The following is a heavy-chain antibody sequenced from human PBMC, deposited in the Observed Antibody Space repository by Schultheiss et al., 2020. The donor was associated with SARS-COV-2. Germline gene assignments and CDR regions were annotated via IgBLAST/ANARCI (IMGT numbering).Heavy chain of an antibody. J-gene: IGHJ4*02. CDR2: ISSSSSTI. Sequence: GESLKISCAASGFTFSSHAMGWVRQAPGKGLEWVSYISSSSSTIYYADSVKGRFTISRDNAKNSLYLQMNSLRAEDTAVYYCARDRSPFPKSSSTSAAKGGCDYWGQGTLVTVSS. CDR3: ARDRSPFPKSSSTSAAKGGCDY. D-gene: IGHD2-2*01. CDR1: GFTFSSHA. V-gene: IGHV3-48*01.